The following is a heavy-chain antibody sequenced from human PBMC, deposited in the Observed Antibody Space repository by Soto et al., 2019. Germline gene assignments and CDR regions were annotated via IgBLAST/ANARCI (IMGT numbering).Heavy chain of an antibody. V-gene: IGHV3-23*01. CDR2: ISGSGGST. J-gene: IGHJ4*02. CDR1: GFTFSSYA. D-gene: IGHD3-3*01. CDR3: AKSGPPYYDFWSGFDY. Sequence: HPGGSLRLSCAASGFTFSSYAMSWVRQAPGKGLEWVSAISGSGGSTYYADSVKGRFTIPRDNSKNTLYLQMNSLRAEDTAVYYCAKSGPPYYDFWSGFDYWGQGTLVTVSS.